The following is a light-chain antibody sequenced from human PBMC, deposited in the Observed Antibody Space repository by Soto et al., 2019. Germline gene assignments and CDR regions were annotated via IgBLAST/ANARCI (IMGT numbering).Light chain of an antibody. J-gene: IGKJ1*01. CDR3: QRYISPPWT. CDR2: AAS. V-gene: IGKV1-27*01. Sequence: DIQMTQSPSPLSASVGDRVTITCRASQDIADYLAWYQQRPGQAPKLLIYAASTLPSGVPSRFSGSGSGTDFTLTIRSLQPEDVATYYCQRYISPPWTFGQGTTVEIK. CDR1: QDIADY.